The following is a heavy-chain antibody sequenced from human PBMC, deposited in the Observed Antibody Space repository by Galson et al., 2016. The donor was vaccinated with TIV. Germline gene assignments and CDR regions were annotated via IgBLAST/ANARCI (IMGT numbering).Heavy chain of an antibody. CDR1: GGSISSDGFF. Sequence: TLSLTCAVSGGSISSDGFFWHWIRQLPGRGLEWIGHINHSGRTYYNPSLKNGVRLSVDKSNGQFSLNLSSVTAAEPAVYYCARSLVATVWGNWGYFDYWGQGTLVTVSS. CDR2: INHSGRT. D-gene: IGHD3-16*01. CDR3: ARSLVATVWGNWGYFDY. V-gene: IGHV4-31*11. J-gene: IGHJ4*02.